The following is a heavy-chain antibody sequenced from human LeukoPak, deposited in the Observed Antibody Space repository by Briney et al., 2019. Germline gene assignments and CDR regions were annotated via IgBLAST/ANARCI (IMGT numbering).Heavy chain of an antibody. CDR3: VRDYDYIDY. Sequence: SGGSLRLSCAASGFTFSRYWMHWARQAPGKGLVWVSRINSDGSGTTYADSVKGRFTVSRDNAKNTLYLQMNSLRAEDTAAYYCVRDYDYIDYWGQGALVTVSS. J-gene: IGHJ4*02. D-gene: IGHD3-16*01. CDR2: INSDGSGT. V-gene: IGHV3-74*01. CDR1: GFTFSRYW.